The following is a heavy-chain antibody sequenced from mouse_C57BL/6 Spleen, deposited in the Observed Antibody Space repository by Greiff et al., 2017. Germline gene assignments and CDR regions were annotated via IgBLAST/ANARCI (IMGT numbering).Heavy chain of an antibody. CDR1: GYTFTSYW. V-gene: IGHV1-69*01. Sequence: QVQLKQPGAELVMPGASVKLSCKASGYTFTSYWMHWVKQRPGQGLEWIGEIDPSDSYTNYNQKFKGKSTLTVDKSSSTAYMQLSSLTSEDSAVYYCARRGYHYAMDYWGQGTSVTVSS. D-gene: IGHD2-14*01. CDR2: IDPSDSYT. CDR3: ARRGYHYAMDY. J-gene: IGHJ4*01.